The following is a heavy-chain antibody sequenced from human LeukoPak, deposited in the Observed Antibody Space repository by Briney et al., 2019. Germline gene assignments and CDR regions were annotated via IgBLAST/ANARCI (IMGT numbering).Heavy chain of an antibody. V-gene: IGHV4-59*01. J-gene: IGHJ4*02. CDR3: ARIARARGYFDY. D-gene: IGHD6-6*01. CDR1: GGSISSYY. Sequence: PSETLSLTCTVSGGSISSYYWSWIRQPPGKGLEWIGYIYYSGSTNYNPSLKSRVTISVDTSKNQFSLKLSSVTAADTAVYYCARIARARGYFDYWGQGTLVTVSS. CDR2: IYYSGST.